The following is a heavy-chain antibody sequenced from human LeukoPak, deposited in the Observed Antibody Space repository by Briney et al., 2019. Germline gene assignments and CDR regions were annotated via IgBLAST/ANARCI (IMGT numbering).Heavy chain of an antibody. Sequence: GGSLRLSCAASGFTLSTNYTTWVRPAPGKGVEWGSVIYSGGTTYHADSVKGRFSISRANSKHRLYFQMKSMSDEDTAVYYCARYDYGRSGFDYWGQGTLVTVSS. V-gene: IGHV3-66*01. J-gene: IGHJ4*02. CDR3: ARYDYGRSGFDY. D-gene: IGHD5-12*01. CDR2: IYSGGTT. CDR1: GFTLSTNY.